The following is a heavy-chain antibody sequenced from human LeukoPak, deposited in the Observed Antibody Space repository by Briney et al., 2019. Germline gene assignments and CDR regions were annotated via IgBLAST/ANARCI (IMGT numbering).Heavy chain of an antibody. CDR3: ARGDHSGSYSSWFHP. V-gene: IGHV1-69*05. CDR2: IIPMFAPA. Sequence: GASVKVSCKASGGTFKSYAITWVRQAPGQGLEWMGGIIPMFAPARYAQNFQGRVTITTDESTSTAYMELSSLKSEDTAVYYCARGDHSGSYSSWFHPWGQGTLATVSS. CDR1: GGTFKSYA. D-gene: IGHD3-10*01. J-gene: IGHJ5*02.